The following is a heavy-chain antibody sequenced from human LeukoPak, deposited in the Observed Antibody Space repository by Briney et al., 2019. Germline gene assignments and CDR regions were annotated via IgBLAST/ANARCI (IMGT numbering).Heavy chain of an antibody. D-gene: IGHD3-22*01. Sequence: SENLSLTCTVSGGSISSYYWSWIRQPPGEGLEWIGYIYYSGSTNYNPSLKSRVTISVDTSKNQFSLKLSSVTAADTAVYYCARDRYYDSSGWGNDAFDIWGQGAMVTVSS. CDR1: GGSISSYY. CDR2: IYYSGST. CDR3: ARDRYYDSSGWGNDAFDI. J-gene: IGHJ3*02. V-gene: IGHV4-59*01.